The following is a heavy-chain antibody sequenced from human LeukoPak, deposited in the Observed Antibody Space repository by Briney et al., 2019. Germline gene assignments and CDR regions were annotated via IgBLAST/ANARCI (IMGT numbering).Heavy chain of an antibody. V-gene: IGHV4-4*07. CDR2: MYTSGGT. CDR1: GGSISSYH. J-gene: IGHJ4*02. Sequence: SETLSLTCSVSGGSISSYHWSWIRQPAGKGLEWIGRMYTSGGTTYNPSLKSRVTMSVDTSKKQFSLKVNSVTAADTAVYYCAKAPGGGQWFGESYYYFDYWGQGTLVTVSS. D-gene: IGHD3-10*01. CDR3: AKAPGGGQWFGESYYYFDY.